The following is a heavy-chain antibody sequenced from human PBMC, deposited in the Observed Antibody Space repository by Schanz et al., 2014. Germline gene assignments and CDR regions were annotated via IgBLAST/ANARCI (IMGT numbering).Heavy chain of an antibody. J-gene: IGHJ3*01. Sequence: QVQLVQSGAEVKKPGASVKVSCKASGYTFTSYYMHWVRQAPGQGLEWMGLINPYDDTIDYAKKFQGRFTMTRDTSTTTVYMELRGLRSDDTAVYYCARETTIITGGAFDVWGQGTMVTVSS. CDR1: GYTFTSYY. CDR3: ARETTIITGGAFDV. D-gene: IGHD3-9*01. V-gene: IGHV1-46*01. CDR2: INPYDDTI.